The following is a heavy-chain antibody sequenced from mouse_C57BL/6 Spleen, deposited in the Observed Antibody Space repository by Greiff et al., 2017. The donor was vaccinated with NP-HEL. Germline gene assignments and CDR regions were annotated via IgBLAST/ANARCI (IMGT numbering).Heavy chain of an antibody. Sequence: QVQLQQSGAELVKPGASVKMSCKASGYTFTTYPLEWMKQNHGKSLEWIGNFHPYNDDTTYNEKFKGKATLTVEKSSSTVYLELRRLTSDDSAVYYCARRDSSGHWFAYWGQGTLVTVSA. CDR2: FHPYNDDT. CDR1: GYTFTTYP. J-gene: IGHJ3*01. CDR3: ARRDSSGHWFAY. V-gene: IGHV1-47*01. D-gene: IGHD3-2*02.